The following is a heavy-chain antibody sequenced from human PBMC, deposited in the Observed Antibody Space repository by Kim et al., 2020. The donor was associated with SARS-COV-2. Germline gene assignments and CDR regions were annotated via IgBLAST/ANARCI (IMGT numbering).Heavy chain of an antibody. Sequence: RGSLRLSCAASGFTFSSYAMHWVRQAPGKGLEWVAVISYDGSNKYYADSVKGRFTISRDNSKNTLYLQMNSLRAEDTAVYYCAREGDYYDSSGYLVFDAFDIWGQGTMVTVSS. CDR1: GFTFSSYA. CDR3: AREGDYYDSSGYLVFDAFDI. D-gene: IGHD3-22*01. J-gene: IGHJ3*02. V-gene: IGHV3-30-3*01. CDR2: ISYDGSNK.